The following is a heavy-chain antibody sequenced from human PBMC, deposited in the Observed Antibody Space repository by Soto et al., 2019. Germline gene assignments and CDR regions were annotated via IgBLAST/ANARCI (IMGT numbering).Heavy chain of an antibody. CDR3: ASGKSQMTQDRMGFYYYMDV. D-gene: IGHD2-15*01. J-gene: IGHJ6*03. Sequence: QVQLVQSGAEVKKPGSSVRISCTASGVAFSNYTFTWVRRAPGQGLEWMGRVIPLLDASNYAEKFQDTVTITADRSTTTAYMELSRLKSEDSAIYYCASGKSQMTQDRMGFYYYMDVWGKGTTVTVSS. V-gene: IGHV1-69*08. CDR2: VIPLLDAS. CDR1: GVAFSNYT.